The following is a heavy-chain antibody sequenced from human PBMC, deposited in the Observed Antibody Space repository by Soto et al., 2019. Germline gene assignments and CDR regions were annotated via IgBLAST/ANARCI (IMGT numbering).Heavy chain of an antibody. D-gene: IGHD6-19*01. CDR3: ARSQGIAVAGTMGY. CDR1: GYTFTSYA. V-gene: IGHV1-3*01. CDR2: INAGNGNT. Sequence: GASVKVSCKASGYTFTSYAMHWVRQAPGQRLEWMGWINAGNGNTKYSQKFQGRVTITRDTSAGTAYMELSSLRSEDTAVYYCARSQGIAVAGTMGYWGQGTLVTVSS. J-gene: IGHJ4*02.